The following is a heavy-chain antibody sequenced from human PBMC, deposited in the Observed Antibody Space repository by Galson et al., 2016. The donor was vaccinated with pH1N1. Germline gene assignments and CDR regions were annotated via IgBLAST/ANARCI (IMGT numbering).Heavy chain of an antibody. CDR2: ISSSCSTI. V-gene: IGHV3-11*01. D-gene: IGHD3-10*01. Sequence: SLRLSCAASGFTFSDYYMSWIRQAPGKGLEWVSYISSSCSTIYYADSVKGRFTISRDNAKNSLYLQMNSLRAEDTAVYYCARLWFGEYTNYFDPWGQGTLVTVSS. CDR1: GFTFSDYY. J-gene: IGHJ5*02. CDR3: ARLWFGEYTNYFDP.